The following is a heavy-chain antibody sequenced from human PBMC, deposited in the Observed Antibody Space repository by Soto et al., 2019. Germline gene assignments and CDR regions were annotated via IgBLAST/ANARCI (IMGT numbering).Heavy chain of an antibody. CDR2: ISGSGGST. CDR1: GFTFSSYA. D-gene: IGHD3-22*01. J-gene: IGHJ4*02. Sequence: GSLRLSCAASGFTFSSYAMSWVRQAPGKGLEWVSAISGSGGSTYYADSVKGRFTISRDNSKNTLYLQMNSLRAEDTAVYYCAKCLIYYDSSGYYGSWGQGTLVTVSS. V-gene: IGHV3-23*01. CDR3: AKCLIYYDSSGYYGS.